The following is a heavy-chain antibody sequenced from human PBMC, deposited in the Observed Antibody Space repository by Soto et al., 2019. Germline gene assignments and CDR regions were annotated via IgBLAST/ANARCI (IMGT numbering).Heavy chain of an antibody. CDR3: ARGPFGWYGFDY. CDR2: LNKDGTIA. V-gene: IGHV3-74*01. CDR1: GFKFSSDW. J-gene: IGHJ4*02. D-gene: IGHD6-19*01. Sequence: EVQLVESGGGLVQPGGSLRLSCAGSGFKFSSDWMHWVRQDPGKGLVWVSRLNKDGTIANYADAVKGRFTISRDNAKNTLFLQMNSLTAEDTGLYYCARGPFGWYGFDYWGQGTVITVSS.